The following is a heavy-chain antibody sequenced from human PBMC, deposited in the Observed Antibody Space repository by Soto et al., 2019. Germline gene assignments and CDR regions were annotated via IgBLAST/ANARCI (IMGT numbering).Heavy chain of an antibody. V-gene: IGHV3-23*03. CDR2: IHNGGGNT. Sequence: GGSLRLSCAAAGFTFSSYTMSWVRQAPGKGLEWVSSIHNGGGNTYYTDSVEGRFTISRDNSKNTLYLQLNSLRAEDTAVYFCARGGLRHFDYWGQGTLVTVSS. CDR1: GFTFSSYT. CDR3: ARGGLRHFDY. J-gene: IGHJ4*02. D-gene: IGHD5-12*01.